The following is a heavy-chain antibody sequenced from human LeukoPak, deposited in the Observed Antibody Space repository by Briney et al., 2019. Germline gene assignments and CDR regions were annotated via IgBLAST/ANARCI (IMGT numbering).Heavy chain of an antibody. J-gene: IGHJ4*02. CDR1: GLFFTSYS. CDR2: ISSSSSYI. D-gene: IGHD3-22*01. V-gene: IGHV3-21*01. Sequence: GGSLSLSCAVSGLFFTSYSMNWVRQPPGKGLEWVSSISSSSSYIYYADSVKGRFTISRDNAKNSLYLQMNSLRAEDTAVYYCARVRDDYYDSSGYLDYWGQGTLVTVSS. CDR3: ARVRDDYYDSSGYLDY.